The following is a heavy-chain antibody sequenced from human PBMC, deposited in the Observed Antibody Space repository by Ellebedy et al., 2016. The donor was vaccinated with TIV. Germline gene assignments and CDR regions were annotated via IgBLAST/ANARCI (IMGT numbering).Heavy chain of an antibody. V-gene: IGHV3-21*01. D-gene: IGHD6-13*01. CDR2: ISSSTSYI. CDR3: ATANYYSSSWFDYFDY. CDR1: GFTFSNYT. J-gene: IGHJ4*02. Sequence: PGGSLRLSCAASGFTFSNYTMNWVRQAPGKGLEWVSSISSSTSYIYYADSVRGRFTISRDNAKNSLYLQMNSLRAEDTAVYYCATANYYSSSWFDYFDYWGQGTLVTVSS.